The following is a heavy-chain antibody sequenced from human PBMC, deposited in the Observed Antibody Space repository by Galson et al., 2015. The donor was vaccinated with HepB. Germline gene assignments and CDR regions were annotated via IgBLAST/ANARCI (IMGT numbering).Heavy chain of an antibody. CDR3: ARLQLVLGLFDY. J-gene: IGHJ4*02. V-gene: IGHV3-7*01. Sequence: SLRLSCAASGFTFSSYWMSWVRQAPGKGLEWVADIKQDGSEKYYVDSVKGRFTVSRDNAKNSLYLQMNSLRAEDTAVYYCARLQLVLGLFDYWGQGTLVTVSS. CDR1: GFTFSSYW. D-gene: IGHD6-13*01. CDR2: IKQDGSEK.